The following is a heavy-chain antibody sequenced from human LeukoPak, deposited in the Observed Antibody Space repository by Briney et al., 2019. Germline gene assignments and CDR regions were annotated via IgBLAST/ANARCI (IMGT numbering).Heavy chain of an antibody. CDR2: VIPIFGTT. D-gene: IGHD2-8*01. CDR3: ARSYLVSNWLDP. V-gene: IGHV1-69*05. J-gene: IGHJ5*02. Sequence: ASVKVSCKASGGTFNNYAISWVRQAPGQGLEWMGGVIPIFGTTNSTQNFQGRLTITTDESTNTAYMELSSLTSEDTAVYYCARSYLVSNWLDPWGQGTLVTVSS. CDR1: GGTFNNYA.